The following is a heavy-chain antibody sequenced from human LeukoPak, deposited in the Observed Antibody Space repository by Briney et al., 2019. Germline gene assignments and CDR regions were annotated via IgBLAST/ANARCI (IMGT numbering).Heavy chain of an antibody. D-gene: IGHD4-11*01. CDR3: AAADYPYYFDY. CDR2: IYYSGST. CDR1: GGSISSYY. V-gene: IGHV4-59*08. Sequence: SETLSLTCTVSGGSISSYYWSWIRQPPGKGLEWIGYIYYSGSTNYNPSLKSRATISVDTSKNQFSLKLSSVTAADTAVYYCAAADYPYYFDYWGQGTLVTVSS. J-gene: IGHJ4*02.